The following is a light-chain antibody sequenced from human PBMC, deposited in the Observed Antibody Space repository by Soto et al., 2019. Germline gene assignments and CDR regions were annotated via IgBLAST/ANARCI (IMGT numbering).Light chain of an antibody. CDR1: SGDVGGYNY. V-gene: IGLV2-14*01. J-gene: IGLJ2*01. CDR2: DVS. CDR3: SSYTNTATLV. Sequence: QSALTQPASVSGSPGQSITISCTGTSGDVGGYNYVSWYQQHPGKAPKLIIYDVSSRPSGVSNRFSGSKSGNTASLTISGLQAEDEAGYYCSSYTNTATLVLGGGTKLTVL.